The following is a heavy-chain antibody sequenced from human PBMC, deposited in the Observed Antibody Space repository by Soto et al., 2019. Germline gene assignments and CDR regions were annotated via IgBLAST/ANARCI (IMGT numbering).Heavy chain of an antibody. D-gene: IGHD3-22*01. V-gene: IGHV4-61*05. CDR1: GGSISSTSDF. CDR2: IYYSGST. Sequence: PSETLSLTCTVSGGSISSTSDFWAWVRQPPGKGLEWIGYIYYSGSTNYDPSLKSRVTISVDTSKNQFSLKLSSVTAADTAVYYCAANDYYDSSGSLYWGQGTLVTVSS. CDR3: AANDYYDSSGSLY. J-gene: IGHJ4*02.